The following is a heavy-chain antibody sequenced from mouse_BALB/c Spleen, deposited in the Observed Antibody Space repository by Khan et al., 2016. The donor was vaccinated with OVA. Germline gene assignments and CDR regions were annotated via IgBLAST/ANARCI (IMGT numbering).Heavy chain of an antibody. CDR1: GFSLTDYG. D-gene: IGHD2-10*02. J-gene: IGHJ4*01. CDR3: AKGVWSYYFALDY. CDR2: IWGGGST. V-gene: IGHV2-6-5*01. Sequence: VQLKQSGPGLVAPSQSLSITCTVSGFSLTDYGVSWIRQPPGKGLEWLGVIWGGGSTYYNSALKSRLSINKDNSKSQVFLKMNSLQTDDTAMYYCAKGVWSYYFALDYWGQGTSVTVSS.